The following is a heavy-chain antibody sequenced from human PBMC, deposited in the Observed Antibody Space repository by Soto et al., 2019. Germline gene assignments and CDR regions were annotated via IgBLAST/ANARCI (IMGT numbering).Heavy chain of an antibody. V-gene: IGHV3-30-3*01. J-gene: IGHJ3*02. Sequence: GGSLRLSCAASGSTFSSYDIHWVRQAPGKGLEWVAHISPDGNNAYYADSVKGRFTISRDNARNTVYLQVNSLRPEDTAVYHCVRGPTHGAFDIWGQGTLVTVSS. CDR2: ISPDGNNA. CDR3: VRGPTHGAFDI. CDR1: GSTFSSYD.